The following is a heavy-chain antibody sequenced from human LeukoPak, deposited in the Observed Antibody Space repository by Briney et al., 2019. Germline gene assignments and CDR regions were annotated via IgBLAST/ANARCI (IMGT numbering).Heavy chain of an antibody. CDR3: ARVFSTSTSSLDY. J-gene: IGHJ4*02. CDR2: INPNSGVT. CDR1: GYTFTGYY. V-gene: IGHV1-2*02. D-gene: IGHD2-2*01. Sequence: ASVKVSCKASGYTFTGYYMHWVRRAPEQGLEWMGWINPNSGVTNYAQKFQGRVIMTRDTSISTAYMELSRLGSDDTAVYYCARVFSTSTSSLDYWGQGTLVTVSS.